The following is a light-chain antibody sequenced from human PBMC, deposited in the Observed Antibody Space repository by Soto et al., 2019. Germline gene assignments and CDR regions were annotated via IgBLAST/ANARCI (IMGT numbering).Light chain of an antibody. Sequence: QSVLTQPPSASGTPGQRVTISCSGSSSNIGSNYVYWYQQLPGTAPKLLIYTNNQRPSGVPDRFSGSKSVTSASLAISGLRSEYEADYYCAAWDDSLSGVVFGGGTKLTVL. V-gene: IGLV1-47*01. CDR3: AAWDDSLSGVV. J-gene: IGLJ2*01. CDR1: SSNIGSNY. CDR2: TNN.